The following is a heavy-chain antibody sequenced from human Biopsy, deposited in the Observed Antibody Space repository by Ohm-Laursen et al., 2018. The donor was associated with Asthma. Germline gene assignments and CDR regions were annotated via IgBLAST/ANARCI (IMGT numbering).Heavy chain of an antibody. J-gene: IGHJ6*02. CDR2: ISVYNGNT. D-gene: IGHD3-9*01. CDR3: AREAYDILTGYYGGGGMDV. CDR1: GYTFNSAG. Sequence: ASVKVSCKPSGYTFNSAGITWVRQAPGQGLEWMGWISVYNGNTKVAQKLQDRVTMITDTSTSTAYMELRSLRSDDTAVYFCAREAYDILTGYYGGGGMDVWGQGTTVTVSS. V-gene: IGHV1-18*01.